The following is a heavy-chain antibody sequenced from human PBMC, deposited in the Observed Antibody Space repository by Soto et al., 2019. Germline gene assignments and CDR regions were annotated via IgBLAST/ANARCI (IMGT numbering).Heavy chain of an antibody. J-gene: IGHJ4*02. V-gene: IGHV4-61*01. CDR1: GGSVSSGSYY. CDR2: IYYGGST. CDR3: AREPCYYDSSGHGYYFDY. Sequence: QVQLEESGPGLVKPSETLSLTCTVSGGSVSSGSYYWSWIRQPPGKGLEWIGYIYYGGSTNYKPSLKSRVTISVNTSKNQFTLKLSSVTAADSAVYYCAREPCYYDSSGHGYYFDYWCQGTLVTVSS. D-gene: IGHD3-22*01.